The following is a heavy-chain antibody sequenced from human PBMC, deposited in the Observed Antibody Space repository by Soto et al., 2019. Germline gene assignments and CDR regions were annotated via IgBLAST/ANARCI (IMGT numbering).Heavy chain of an antibody. CDR1: GGTFSSYA. J-gene: IGHJ6*02. Sequence: QVQLVQSGAEVKKPGSSVKVSCKASGGTFSSYAISWVRQAPGQGLEWMGGIIPIFGTANYAQKFQGRVTITADESTSTAYMELSSLRCEDTVVYYCAESKTVVPAEPEYYYYRMDGWGQGPTVTVSS. V-gene: IGHV1-69*01. D-gene: IGHD2-2*01. CDR3: AESKTVVPAEPEYYYYRMDG. CDR2: IIPIFGTA.